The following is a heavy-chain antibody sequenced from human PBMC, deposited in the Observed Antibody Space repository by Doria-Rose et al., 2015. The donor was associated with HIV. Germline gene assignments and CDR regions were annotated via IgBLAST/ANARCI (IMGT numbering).Heavy chain of an antibody. CDR3: ATGVTLDY. Sequence: VQLVESGGGLVRPGGSLRLSCATSGFTFSSHRINWVRQAPGKGLECVSSISSTSAYISYADSVRVRFTISRDNARNSLYLQMDSLRAEDTAIYYCATGVTLDYWGQGTLVTVSS. V-gene: IGHV3-21*01. CDR2: ISSTSAYI. D-gene: IGHD3-10*01. CDR1: GFTFSSHR. J-gene: IGHJ4*02.